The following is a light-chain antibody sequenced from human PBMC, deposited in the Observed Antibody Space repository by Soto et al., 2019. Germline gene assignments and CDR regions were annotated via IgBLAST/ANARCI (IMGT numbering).Light chain of an antibody. Sequence: IVLTHAPGTLSFSPGERATLSFRASQSVSSSYLAWYQQKPGQAPRLLIYGASSRATGIPDRFSGSGSGTDFTLTISRLEPEDFAVYYCQQYGSSRTFGQGTKVDIK. CDR3: QQYGSSRT. V-gene: IGKV3-20*01. CDR2: GAS. CDR1: QSVSSSY. J-gene: IGKJ1*01.